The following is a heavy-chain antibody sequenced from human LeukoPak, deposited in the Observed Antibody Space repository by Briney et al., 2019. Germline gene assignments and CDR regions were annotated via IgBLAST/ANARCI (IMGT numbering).Heavy chain of an antibody. V-gene: IGHV3-11*06. CDR1: GFTVSSSY. CDR3: ARDGVLDTAMDYYYYGMDV. J-gene: IGHJ6*02. Sequence: GGSLRLSCAASGFTVSSSYMSWIRQAPGKGLEWVSYISSSSSYTNYADSVKGRFTISRDNAKNSLYLQMNSLRAEDTAVYYCARDGVLDTAMDYYYYGMDVWGQGTTVTVSS. CDR2: ISSSSSYT. D-gene: IGHD5-18*01.